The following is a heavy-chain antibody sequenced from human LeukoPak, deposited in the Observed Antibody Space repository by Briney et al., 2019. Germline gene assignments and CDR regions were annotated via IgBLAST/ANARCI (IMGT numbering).Heavy chain of an antibody. CDR2: IIPILCLA. V-gene: IGHV1-69*04. Sequence: SVNVSCKASVGTLSSYAISLLRQAPRPALEWLGRIIPILCLANYAQKFQGRVTITAHHSTSTAYMQLSSLRSEDTAVYYCARTARQQLIQELGAYYYYGMDVWGQGTTVTVSS. CDR3: ARTARQQLIQELGAYYYYGMDV. CDR1: VGTLSSYA. D-gene: IGHD6-13*01. J-gene: IGHJ6*02.